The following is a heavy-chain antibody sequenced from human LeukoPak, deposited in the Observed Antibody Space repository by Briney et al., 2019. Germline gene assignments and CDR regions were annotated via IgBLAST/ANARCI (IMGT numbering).Heavy chain of an antibody. CDR1: GGSISSSSYY. J-gene: IGHJ6*02. CDR3: ARLYYDILTGYYGYGMDV. V-gene: IGHV4-39*01. CDR2: IYYSGST. D-gene: IGHD3-9*01. Sequence: SETLSLTCTVSGGSISSSSYYWGWIRQPPGKGLEWTGSIYYSGSTYYNPSLKSRVTISVDTSKNQRSLKLSSVTAADTAVYYCARLYYDILTGYYGYGMDVWGQGTTVTVSS.